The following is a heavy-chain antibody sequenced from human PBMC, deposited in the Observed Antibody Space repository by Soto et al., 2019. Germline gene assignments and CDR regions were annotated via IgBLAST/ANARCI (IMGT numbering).Heavy chain of an antibody. CDR1: GGSISSCGYY. CDR2: IYYSGST. CDR3: GRDRKKYGMDV. V-gene: IGHV4-31*03. J-gene: IGHJ6*02. Sequence: SETLSLTCTVSGGSISSCGYYWSWIRQPPGKGLEWIGYIYYSGSTYYTPSLKSRFTISVTPFKNQVCLKLSSVPPGGTAVYYCGRDRKKYGMDVRCQGSRVTAP.